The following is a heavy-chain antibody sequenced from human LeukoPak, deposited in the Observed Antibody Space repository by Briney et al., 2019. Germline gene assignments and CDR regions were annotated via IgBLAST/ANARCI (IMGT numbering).Heavy chain of an antibody. CDR2: IYYSGST. CDR1: GGSISSYY. D-gene: IGHD3-22*01. J-gene: IGHJ5*02. V-gene: IGHV4-59*01. CDR3: ARVISSGYSDWFDP. Sequence: TSETLSLTCTVSGGSISSYYWSWIRQPPGKGLEWIGYIYYSGSTNYNPSLKSQVTISVDTSKNQFSLKLSSVTAADTAVYYCARVISSGYSDWFDPWGQGTLVTVSS.